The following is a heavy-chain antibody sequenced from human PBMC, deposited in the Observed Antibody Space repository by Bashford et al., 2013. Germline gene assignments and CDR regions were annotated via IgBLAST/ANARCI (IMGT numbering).Heavy chain of an antibody. V-gene: IGHV3-48*02. CDR3: ARGPPLFDP. Sequence: GGSLRLSCAASGFDFSSYSMNWVRQAPGKGLEWVSYIDIGVGTIYYADSVKGRFTISRDNAKNSLYLQMNSLRDEDTAVYYCARGPPLFDPWGQGTLVTVSS. CDR2: IDIGVGTI. J-gene: IGHJ5*02. CDR1: GFDFSSYS.